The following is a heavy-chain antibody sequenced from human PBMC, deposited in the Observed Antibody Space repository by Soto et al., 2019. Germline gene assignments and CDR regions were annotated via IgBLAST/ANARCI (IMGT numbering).Heavy chain of an antibody. V-gene: IGHV1-2*02. J-gene: IGHJ6*02. CDR1: GYTFTGYY. CDR3: ARELGPPGGMDV. CDR2: INPNSGGT. Sequence: ASVKVSCKAAGYTFTGYYMHWVRQAPGQGLEWMGWINPNSGGTNYAQKFQGRVTMTRDTSISTAYMELSRLRSDDTAVYYCARELGPPGGMDVWGQGTTVTVSS. D-gene: IGHD3-3*02.